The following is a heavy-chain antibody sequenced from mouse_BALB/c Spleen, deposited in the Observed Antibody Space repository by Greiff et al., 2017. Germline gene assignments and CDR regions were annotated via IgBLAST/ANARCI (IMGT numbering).Heavy chain of an antibody. Sequence: QVQLKQSGPELVKPGASVKMSCKASGYTFTSYYIHWVKQRPGQGLEWIGWIYPGDGSTKYNEKFKGKTTLTADKSSSTAYMLLSSLTSEDSAIYFCARGITTVVVSDYWGQGTTLTVSS. J-gene: IGHJ2*01. D-gene: IGHD1-1*01. CDR3: ARGITTVVVSDY. CDR2: IYPGDGST. CDR1: GYTFTSYY. V-gene: IGHV1S56*01.